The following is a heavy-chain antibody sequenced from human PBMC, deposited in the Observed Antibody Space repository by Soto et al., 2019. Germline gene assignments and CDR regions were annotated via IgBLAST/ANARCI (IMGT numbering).Heavy chain of an antibody. CDR1: GYTFTSYA. CDR3: AREADFWSGYNDAFDI. V-gene: IGHV1-3*01. CDR2: INAGNGNT. D-gene: IGHD3-3*01. Sequence: ASVKVSCKASGYTFTSYAMHWVRQAPGQRLGWMGWINAGNGNTKYSQKFQGRVTITRDTSASTAYMELSSLRSEDTAVYYCAREADFWSGYNDAFDIWGQGTMVTVSS. J-gene: IGHJ3*02.